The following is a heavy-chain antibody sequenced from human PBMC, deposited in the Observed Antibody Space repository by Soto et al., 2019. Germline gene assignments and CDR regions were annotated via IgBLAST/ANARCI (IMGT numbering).Heavy chain of an antibody. Sequence: QVPLVQSGAEVKKPGSSVKVSCKASGGTFSSYAISWVRQAPGQGLEWMGGIIPIFGTANYAQKFQGRVTITADESTSTAYMELSSLRSEDTAVYYCASVDHDDSSGYYYYLDYGGQGTLVAVSS. V-gene: IGHV1-69*01. J-gene: IGHJ4*02. CDR2: IIPIFGTA. CDR3: ASVDHDDSSGYYYYLDY. D-gene: IGHD3-22*01. CDR1: GGTFSSYA.